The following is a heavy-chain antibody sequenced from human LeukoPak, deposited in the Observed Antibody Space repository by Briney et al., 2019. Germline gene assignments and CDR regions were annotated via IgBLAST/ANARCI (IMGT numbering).Heavy chain of an antibody. CDR3: ACSGYYLDAFDI. CDR2: ISYDGSNK. D-gene: IGHD3-22*01. CDR1: GFTFSSYG. Sequence: GGSLRLSCAASGFTFSSYGMHWVRQAPGKGLEWVAVISYDGSNKYYADSVKGRFTISRDNSKNTLYLQMNSLRAEDTAVCYCACSGYYLDAFDIWGQGTMVTVSS. J-gene: IGHJ3*02. V-gene: IGHV3-30*03.